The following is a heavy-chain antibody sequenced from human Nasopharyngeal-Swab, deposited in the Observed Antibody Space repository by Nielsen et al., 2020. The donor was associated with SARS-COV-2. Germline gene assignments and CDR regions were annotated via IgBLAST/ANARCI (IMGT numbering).Heavy chain of an antibody. D-gene: IGHD3-22*01. CDR2: ISYDGSNK. CDR1: GFTFSSYG. J-gene: IGHJ3*02. CDR3: AKGSYCHDSYGAFDI. V-gene: IGHV3-30*18. Sequence: GESLKISCAASGFTFSSYGMHWVRQAPGKGLEWVAVISYDGSNKYYADSVKGRFTISRDNSKNTLYLQMNSLRAEDTAVYYCAKGSYCHDSYGAFDIWGQGTMVTVSS.